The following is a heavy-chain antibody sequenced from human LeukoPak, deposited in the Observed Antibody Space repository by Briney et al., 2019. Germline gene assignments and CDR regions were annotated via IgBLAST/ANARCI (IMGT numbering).Heavy chain of an antibody. V-gene: IGHV1-18*01. CDR3: ARDLDHIPDY. CDR2: ISTYNVNT. Sequence: WASVKVSCKASGYTFTSYGISWVRQAPGQGLEWMGWISTYNVNTNYAQMLQGRVTMTTDTSTSTAYMELRSLRSDDTAVYYCARDLDHIPDYWGQGTLVTVSS. J-gene: IGHJ4*02. D-gene: IGHD2-2*02. CDR1: GYTFTSYG.